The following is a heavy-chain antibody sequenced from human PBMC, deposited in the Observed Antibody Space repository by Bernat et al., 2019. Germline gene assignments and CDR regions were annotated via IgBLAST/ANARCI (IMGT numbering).Heavy chain of an antibody. CDR3: ALVFGGAVFDY. V-gene: IGHV2-5*02. D-gene: IGHD3-10*01. J-gene: IGHJ4*02. CDR1: GFSLSTSGVG. CDR2: IYWDDDK. Sequence: QITLKESGPTLVKPTQTLTLTCTFSGFSLSTSGVGVGWIRQPPGKALEWLALIYWDDDKRYSPSLMSRLTITKDTSKNQVVLTMTNMDPVDTATYYCALVFGGAVFDYWGQGTLVTVSS.